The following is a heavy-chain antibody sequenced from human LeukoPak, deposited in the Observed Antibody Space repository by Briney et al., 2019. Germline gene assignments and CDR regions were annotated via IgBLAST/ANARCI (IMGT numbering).Heavy chain of an antibody. CDR1: GGSFSGYY. V-gene: IGHV4-34*01. D-gene: IGHD3-16*02. J-gene: IGHJ4*02. CDR3: ARSLGELSFPHFDY. CDR2: INHSGST. Sequence: SETLSLTCAVYGGSFSGYYWSWIRQPPGKGLEWIGEINHSGSTNYNPSLKSRVTISVDTSKNQFSLKLSSVIAADTAVYYCARSLGELSFPHFDYWGQGTLVTVSS.